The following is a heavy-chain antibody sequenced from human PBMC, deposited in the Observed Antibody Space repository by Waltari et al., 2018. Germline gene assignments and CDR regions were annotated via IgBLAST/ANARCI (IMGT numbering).Heavy chain of an antibody. D-gene: IGHD3-3*01. CDR1: GFTFRSYA. V-gene: IGHV3-30*04. CDR3: ASLRISIFGVVYYFDS. J-gene: IGHJ4*02. Sequence: QVQLMESGGGVVQPGRSLRLSCAASGFTFRSYAMHWVRQAPGRGLEWVAVISSDGNTKKYADSLKGRFTISRDNSKNTLYLQMDSPRPEDTALYYCASLRISIFGVVYYFDSWGQGALVTVSS. CDR2: ISSDGNTK.